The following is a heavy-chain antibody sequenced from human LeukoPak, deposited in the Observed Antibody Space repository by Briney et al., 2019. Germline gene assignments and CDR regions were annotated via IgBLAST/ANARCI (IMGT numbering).Heavy chain of an antibody. V-gene: IGHV5-51*01. CDR2: IYPDDSDT. J-gene: IGHJ4*02. Sequence: GESLKISCKASGYSFTSYWIGWVRPMPGKGVGWMGIIYPDDSDTRYSTSLQGKVTISADKSISTAYLLWSSLKASDTAMYYCARLVDTTMADYWGQGTLVTVSS. D-gene: IGHD5-18*01. CDR3: ARLVDTTMADY. CDR1: GYSFTSYW.